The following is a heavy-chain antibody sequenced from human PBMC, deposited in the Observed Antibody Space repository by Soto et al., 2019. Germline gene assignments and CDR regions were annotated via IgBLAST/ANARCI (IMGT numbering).Heavy chain of an antibody. J-gene: IGHJ6*02. CDR2: IIPIFATA. CDR1: GGTFSSYA. CDR3: AQCLLGVNYYYCMDV. V-gene: IGHV1-69*12. D-gene: IGHD6-19*01. Sequence: QVQLVQSGAEVKKPGSSVKVYCTASGGTFSSYAINWVRQAPGQGLEWMGGIIPIFATADYAQKFQGRVTITADESTSTAYMELRSLRSEETALYYCAQCLLGVNYYYCMDVRGQWTTVTVSS.